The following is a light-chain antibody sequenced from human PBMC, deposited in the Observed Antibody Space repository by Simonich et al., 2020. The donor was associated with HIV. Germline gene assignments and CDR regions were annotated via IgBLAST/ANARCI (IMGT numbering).Light chain of an antibody. CDR1: SSDVGGYNY. Sequence: QSALTQPRSVSGSPGQSVTISCTGTSSDVGGYNYVSWYQQHPGKAPKLMIYDVNKRPSGVSNRFSGSKSGNTASLTISGLQAEDEADYYCNSYTSSSPWVFGGGTKLTVL. J-gene: IGLJ3*02. V-gene: IGLV2-11*01. CDR2: DVN. CDR3: NSYTSSSPWV.